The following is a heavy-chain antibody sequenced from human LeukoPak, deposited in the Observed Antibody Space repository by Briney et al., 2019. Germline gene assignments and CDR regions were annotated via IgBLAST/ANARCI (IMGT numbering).Heavy chain of an antibody. Sequence: PSETLSLTCTVSGGSISSSSYYWSWIRQPPGKGLEWIGYIYYSGSTNYDPSLKSRVTISVDTSKNQFSLKLSSVTAADTAVYYCARQGDSSDYYLQWFDYWGQGTLVTVSS. CDR2: IYYSGST. CDR3: ARQGDSSDYYLQWFDY. V-gene: IGHV4-61*05. D-gene: IGHD3-22*01. CDR1: GGSISSSSYY. J-gene: IGHJ4*02.